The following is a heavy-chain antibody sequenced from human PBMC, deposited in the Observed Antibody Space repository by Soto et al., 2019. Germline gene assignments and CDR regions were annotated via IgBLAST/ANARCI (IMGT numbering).Heavy chain of an antibody. CDR1: GGSISSDDYY. Sequence: PSEPLSLTCTISGGSISSDDYYWSRLRQPPVKGLEWIRYMYYSGSNYYNPTLKSRVTILVDTSKNPFSLKLSSVTAADTAVYYCGRYGSGTIRTEYYYYGMDVWGQGTTVTVSS. J-gene: IGHJ6*02. CDR2: MYYSGSN. CDR3: GRYGSGTIRTEYYYYGMDV. V-gene: IGHV4-30-4*01. D-gene: IGHD3-10*01.